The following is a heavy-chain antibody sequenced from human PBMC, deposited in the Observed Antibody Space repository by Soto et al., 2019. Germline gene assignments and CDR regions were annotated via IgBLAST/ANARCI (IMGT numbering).Heavy chain of an antibody. CDR3: AKVSATAYYYDSSGYLSPRDFDY. D-gene: IGHD3-22*01. Sequence: GGSLRLSCAASGFTFSTFWMDWVRQAPGKGLEWVAKIKEDGSEKYYADSVKGRFTISRDNSKNTLYLQMNSLRAEDTAVYYCAKVSATAYYYDSSGYLSPRDFDYWGQGTLVTVSS. CDR1: GFTFSTFW. V-gene: IGHV3-7*01. CDR2: IKEDGSEK. J-gene: IGHJ4*02.